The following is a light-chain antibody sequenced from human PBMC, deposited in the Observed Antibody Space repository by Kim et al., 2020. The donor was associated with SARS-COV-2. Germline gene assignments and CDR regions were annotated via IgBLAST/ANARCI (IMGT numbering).Light chain of an antibody. J-gene: IGLJ2*01. Sequence: QSDLTQPASVSESPGQSITISCIGTSSDIGAYNYVSWYQQNPGKAPKLLIFDVSKRPSGVSNRFSGSKSGNAASLTIFGLQAEDEADYYCSSYTTTTTWVFGGGTQLTVL. V-gene: IGLV2-14*01. CDR1: SSDIGAYNY. CDR3: SSYTTTTTWV. CDR2: DVS.